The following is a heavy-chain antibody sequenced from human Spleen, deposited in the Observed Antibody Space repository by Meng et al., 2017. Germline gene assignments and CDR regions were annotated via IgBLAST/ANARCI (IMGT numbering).Heavy chain of an antibody. CDR3: TRDWSCSRTACSGCFDP. V-gene: IGHV4-30-4*01. CDR1: GGSINSGDFY. D-gene: IGHD2-2*01. CDR2: IHYSGSA. Sequence: QVQLQESGPGLVKPSQTLSLTCTVSGGSINSGDFYWSWIRQPPGKGLEWIGYIHYSGSAYYNPSLRSRVTISVDTSNNQFSLKLSSVTAADTAVYYCTRDWSCSRTACSGCFDPWGQGTLVTVSS. J-gene: IGHJ5*02.